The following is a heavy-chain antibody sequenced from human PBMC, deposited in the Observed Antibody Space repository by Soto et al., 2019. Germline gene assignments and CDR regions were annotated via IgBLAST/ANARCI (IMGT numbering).Heavy chain of an antibody. CDR1: GFPFTIYA. V-gene: IGHV3-23*01. Sequence: PGGSLRLSCAVSGFPFTIYAMTWVRQAPGKGLEWVSSISGSGGSEFYADSVKGRFTISRDNSKNTLYLQMKSLRAEDTALYSCATGATTMITGYYALDGWGQGLRVAVSS. J-gene: IGHJ6*02. CDR3: ATGATTMITGYYALDG. D-gene: IGHD3-16*01. CDR2: ISGSGGSE.